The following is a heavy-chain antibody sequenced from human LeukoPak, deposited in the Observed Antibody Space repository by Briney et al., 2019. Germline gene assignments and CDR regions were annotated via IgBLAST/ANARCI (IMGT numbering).Heavy chain of an antibody. CDR1: GYSISSGYY. J-gene: IGHJ4*02. D-gene: IGHD2-2*01. CDR3: ARDVRYCSSTSCYVAYFDY. CDR2: IYHSGST. Sequence: SETLSLTCTVSGYSISSGYYWGWIRQPPGKGLEWIGSIYHSGSTYYNPSLKSRVTISVDTSKNQFSLKLSSVTAADTAVYYCARDVRYCSSTSCYVAYFDYWGQGTLVTVSS. V-gene: IGHV4-38-2*02.